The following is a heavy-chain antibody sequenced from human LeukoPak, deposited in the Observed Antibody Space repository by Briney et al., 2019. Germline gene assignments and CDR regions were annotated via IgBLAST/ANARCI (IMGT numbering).Heavy chain of an antibody. Sequence: GASVKVSCKAFGYSLTNYYVHWVRQAPGQGLEWMGEINPSGGGTSYAQKFQGRITVTRDTYTNTVYMDLSSLRSEDTATYYCARGAPTTRIGAGRFDYWGQGSLLTVAS. CDR3: ARGAPTTRIGAGRFDY. CDR1: GYSLTNYY. CDR2: INPSGGGT. D-gene: IGHD5-12*01. J-gene: IGHJ4*02. V-gene: IGHV1-46*01.